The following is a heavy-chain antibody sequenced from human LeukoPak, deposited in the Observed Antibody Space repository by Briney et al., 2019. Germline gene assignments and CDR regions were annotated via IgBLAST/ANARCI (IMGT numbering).Heavy chain of an antibody. CDR3: ARDGWGDFWSRDYYMDV. CDR2: INPKNGGT. Sequence: GASVKVSCKPSGYTFSDHYMHWVRQAPGQGLEWMAWINPKNGGTTYAPKFQGRVTLTRDTSISTFYMELSRLTSDDSAVYYCARDGWGDFWSRDYYMDVWGKGTTVTVS. CDR1: GYTFSDHY. J-gene: IGHJ6*03. V-gene: IGHV1-2*02. D-gene: IGHD3-3*01.